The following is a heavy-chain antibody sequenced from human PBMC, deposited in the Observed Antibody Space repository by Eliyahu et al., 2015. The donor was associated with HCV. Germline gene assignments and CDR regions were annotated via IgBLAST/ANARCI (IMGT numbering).Heavy chain of an antibody. J-gene: IGHJ5*02. CDR1: GXSISSSSYY. V-gene: IGHV4-39*01. CDR3: ARSVVLAEEVRAAWFDP. Sequence: QLQLQESGPGLVKPSETLSLTCTVSGXSISSSSYYWGWIRQXPGKGLEWIGSIYYXXSTYYNPSLKSRVTISVDTSKNQFSLKLSSVTAADTAVYYCARSVVLAEEVRAAWFDPWGQGTLVTVSS. D-gene: IGHD2-2*01. CDR2: IYYXXST.